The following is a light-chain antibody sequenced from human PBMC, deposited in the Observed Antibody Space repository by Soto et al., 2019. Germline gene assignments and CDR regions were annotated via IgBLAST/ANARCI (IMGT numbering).Light chain of an antibody. J-gene: IGLJ2*01. CDR2: GNS. CDR3: QSYDSSLSGVV. CDR1: SSNIGAGYD. Sequence: QSVLTQPPSVSGAPGQRVTISCTGSSSNIGAGYDVHWYQQLPGTAPKLLIYGNSHRPSGVPDQFSGSKSGTSASLVIAGLQAEDEADYYCQSYDSSLSGVVFGGGTKLTVL. V-gene: IGLV1-40*01.